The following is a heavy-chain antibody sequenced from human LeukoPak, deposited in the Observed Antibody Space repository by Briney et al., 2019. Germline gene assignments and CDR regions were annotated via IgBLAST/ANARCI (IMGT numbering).Heavy chain of an antibody. V-gene: IGHV4-34*01. D-gene: IGHD2-2*01. CDR2: INHSGRT. CDR1: GGSFSGYY. Sequence: SETLSLTCAVSGGSFSGYYWTWIRQPPGKGLEWIGEINHSGRTNYNPSLKSRVIISVDTSKNQFSLKLSSVTAADTAVYYCARGGDYQPPNGDGFDIWGQGTMVTVSS. J-gene: IGHJ3*02. CDR3: ARGGDYQPPNGDGFDI.